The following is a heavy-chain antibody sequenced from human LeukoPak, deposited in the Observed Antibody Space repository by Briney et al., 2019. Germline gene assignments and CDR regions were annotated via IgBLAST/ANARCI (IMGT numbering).Heavy chain of an antibody. CDR3: TRGLLGIDY. CDR2: IDTDESYT. Sequence: PGGSLRLSCAASGFTLSSYWMHWVRQTPGKGLVWVSRIDTDESYTNYADSVKGRFTVSRDNAKNTLYLQMNSLRAVDTAVYYCTRGLLGIDYWGQGALVTVSS. V-gene: IGHV3-74*01. D-gene: IGHD2-8*02. J-gene: IGHJ4*02. CDR1: GFTLSSYW.